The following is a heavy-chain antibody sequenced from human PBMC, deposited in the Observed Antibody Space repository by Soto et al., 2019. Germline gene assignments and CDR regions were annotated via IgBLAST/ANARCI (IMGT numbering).Heavy chain of an antibody. Sequence: EVQLVESGGGXXXXGGXXXLSCAASGFXXXXXWMHXXXQAPGKGLVWVSRFNGDGSSTSYADAVKGRFTSSRDNAKNTLYLQMNSLRAEDTAVYYCARGAYCSSTSCYANDAFDIWGQGTMVTVSS. J-gene: IGHJ3*02. D-gene: IGHD2-2*01. CDR2: FNGDGSST. V-gene: IGHV3-74*01. CDR1: GFXXXXXW. CDR3: ARGAYCSSTSCYANDAFDI.